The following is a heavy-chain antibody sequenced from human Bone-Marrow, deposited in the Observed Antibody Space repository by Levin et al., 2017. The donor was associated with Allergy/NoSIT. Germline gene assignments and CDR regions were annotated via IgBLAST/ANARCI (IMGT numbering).Heavy chain of an antibody. Sequence: GGSLRLSCATSGFTFTTYGMHWVRQAPDKGLEWVAVIWHDGKKKFHADSVRGRMTISRDNDENTVSLQMKSLTVEDTAVYYCVRDSGLYGLDVWGQGTTVIASS. CDR1: GFTFTTYG. CDR3: VRDSGLYGLDV. D-gene: IGHD6-19*01. V-gene: IGHV3-33*01. J-gene: IGHJ6*02. CDR2: IWHDGKKK.